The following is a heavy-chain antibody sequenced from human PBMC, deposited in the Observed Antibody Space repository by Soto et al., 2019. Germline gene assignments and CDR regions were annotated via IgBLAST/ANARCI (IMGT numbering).Heavy chain of an antibody. CDR1: GFSLSTSGVG. CDR2: IYWDDDK. CDR3: AHSYDGNYYDSSGYYLGSFDY. J-gene: IGHJ4*02. V-gene: IGHV2-5*02. D-gene: IGHD3-22*01. Sequence: QITLKESGPTLVKPTQTLTLTCTFSGFSLSTSGVGVGWIRQPPGKALEWLALIYWDDDKRYSPSLKSRLTITKDTSKNQVVLTMTNMDPVDTATYYCAHSYDGNYYDSSGYYLGSFDYWGQGTLVTVSS.